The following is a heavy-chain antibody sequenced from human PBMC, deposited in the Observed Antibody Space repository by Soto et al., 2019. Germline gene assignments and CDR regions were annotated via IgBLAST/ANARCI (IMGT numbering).Heavy chain of an antibody. D-gene: IGHD7-27*01. V-gene: IGHV3-48*01. J-gene: IGHJ6*03. CDR3: ARDLSWGSNWYYYMDV. CDR2: TSGSGRGI. Sequence: GGSLRLSCAASGFTFSSYWMHWVRQAPGKGLVWVSYTSGSGRGIDYADSVKGRFTISRDNARNTLYLQMNSLRAEDTAVYYCARDLSWGSNWYYYMDVWGKGTTVTVSS. CDR1: GFTFSSYW.